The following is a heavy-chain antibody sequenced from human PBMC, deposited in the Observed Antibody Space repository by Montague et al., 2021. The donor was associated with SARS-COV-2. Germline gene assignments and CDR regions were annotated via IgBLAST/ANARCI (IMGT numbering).Heavy chain of an antibody. Sequence: SETLSLTCTVSSGSLSNYYWSWIRQSPDKGLEWIGYMYETGNMIYNPSLRCRASISADTSKSQFSLRLTSVTAADSARYYCARNMSYWGQGVLVTV. D-gene: IGHD2/OR15-2a*01. V-gene: IGHV4-4*09. CDR2: MYETGNM. CDR1: SGSLSNYY. CDR3: ARNMSY. J-gene: IGHJ4*02.